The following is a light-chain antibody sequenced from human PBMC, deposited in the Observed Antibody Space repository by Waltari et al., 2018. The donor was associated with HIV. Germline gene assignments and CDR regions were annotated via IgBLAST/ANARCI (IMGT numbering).Light chain of an antibody. CDR1: QGISAV. J-gene: IGKJ5*01. CDR2: DVS. CDR3: QQFNSYPLT. V-gene: IGKV1-13*02. Sequence: AIQLTQSPSSLSASVGDTVIITCLTSQGISAVLAWYRHKPGKTPELLIYDVSTLQSGVPAKFSGSGSGTDFTLTINSLQPEDSATYYCQQFNSYPLTFGQGTRLEIK.